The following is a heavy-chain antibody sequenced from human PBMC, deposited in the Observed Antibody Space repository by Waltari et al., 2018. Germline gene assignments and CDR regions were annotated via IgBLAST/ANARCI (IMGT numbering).Heavy chain of an antibody. Sequence: QLQLQESGPTLVKPSETLSLTCTVSGGSISRSSYYWGWIRESPGKGLEWIGSIYYSATTYYNPDFEGRVTISGDTSKNQFSQNLSSVTAADTAEYYCVRHWKRNGYRFDPWGQGTLGTVSS. CDR1: GGSISRSSYY. J-gene: IGHJ5*02. V-gene: IGHV4-39*01. D-gene: IGHD5-12*01. CDR2: IYYSATT. CDR3: VRHWKRNGYRFDP.